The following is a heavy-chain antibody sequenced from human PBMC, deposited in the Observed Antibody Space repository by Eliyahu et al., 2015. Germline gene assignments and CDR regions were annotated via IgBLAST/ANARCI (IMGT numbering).Heavy chain of an antibody. CDR3: ARDSILGWELLKSGFDY. CDR2: IWYDGSNK. Sequence: QVQLVESGGGVVQPGXSLRLSXXXSGXTFXRYGMHWVRQAPGKGLEWVAVIWYDGSNKYYADSVKGRFTISRDNSKNTLYLQMNSLRAEDTAVYYCARDSILGWELLKSGFDYWGQGTLVTVSS. CDR1: GXTFXRYG. V-gene: IGHV3-33*01. J-gene: IGHJ4*02. D-gene: IGHD1-26*01.